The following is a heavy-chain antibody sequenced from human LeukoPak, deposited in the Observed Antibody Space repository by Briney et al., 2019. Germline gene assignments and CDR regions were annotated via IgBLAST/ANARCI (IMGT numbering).Heavy chain of an antibody. CDR1: GFTFSDYY. CDR3: ARDLVEYIGWLDY. Sequence: GGSLRLSCAASGFTFSDYYMSWIRQAPGKGLEWVSYISSSSSYTNYADSVKGRLTISRDNDKNSLYLQMKSLRGEETAVYYCARDLVEYIGWLDYWGQGTLVTVSS. V-gene: IGHV3-11*06. D-gene: IGHD5-24*01. CDR2: ISSSSSYT. J-gene: IGHJ4*02.